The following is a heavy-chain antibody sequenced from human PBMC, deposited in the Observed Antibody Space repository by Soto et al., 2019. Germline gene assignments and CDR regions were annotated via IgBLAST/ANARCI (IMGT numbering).Heavy chain of an antibody. V-gene: IGHV1-46*03. CDR1: GDAYTSSS. J-gene: IGHJ4*02. CDR2: INPSGGST. CDR3: VRDRGSREYGGSDLAY. Sequence: ASVKATSEAPGDAYTSSSRHWVHQAPEQRLEWMGIINPSGGSTSYAQKFQGRVTMTRDTSTSTVYMELSSLRSEDTAVYYCVRDRGSREYGGSDLAYRGQGTLVPVSP. D-gene: IGHD4-17*01.